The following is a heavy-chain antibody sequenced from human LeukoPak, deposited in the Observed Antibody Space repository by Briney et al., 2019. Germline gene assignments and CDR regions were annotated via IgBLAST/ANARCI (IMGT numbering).Heavy chain of an antibody. CDR2: INNNGGAT. J-gene: IGHJ4*02. CDR3: VNNVSGSYTFDY. Sequence: GGSLRLSCSASGFTFSSSAMHWVRQAPGKGLEYVSGINNNGGATHYGDSLKGRFTISRDNSKNTLYLQMSTLTTEDTAIYYCVNNVSGSYTFDYWGQGTLVTVSS. V-gene: IGHV3-64D*09. D-gene: IGHD1-26*01. CDR1: GFTFSSSA.